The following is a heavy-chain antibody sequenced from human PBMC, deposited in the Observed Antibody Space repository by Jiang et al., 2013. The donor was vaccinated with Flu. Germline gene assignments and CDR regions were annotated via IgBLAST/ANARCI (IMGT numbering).Heavy chain of an antibody. D-gene: IGHD3-22*01. V-gene: IGHV1-18*01. CDR3: ARVTNTYYYDSSYSYFDY. J-gene: IGHJ4*02. Sequence: GAEVKKPGASVKVSCKASGYTFTSYGISWVRQAPGQGLEWMGWISAYNGNTNYAQKLQGRVTMTTDTSTSTAYMELRSLRSDDTAVYYCARVTNTYYYDSSYSYFDYWGQGTLVTVSS. CDR2: ISAYNGNT. CDR1: GYTFTSYG.